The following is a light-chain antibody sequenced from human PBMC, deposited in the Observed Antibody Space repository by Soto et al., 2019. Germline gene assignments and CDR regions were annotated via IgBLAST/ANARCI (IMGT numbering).Light chain of an antibody. V-gene: IGLV2-11*01. Sequence: QSALTQPRSVSGSPGQSVTISCTGTSSDVGGYNYVSWYQQHPGKAPKLMIYDVSKRPSGVPDRFSGSKSGNTASLTISGLQPEDEADYYCCSYAGSYTLVFGGGTKLT. J-gene: IGLJ3*02. CDR2: DVS. CDR3: CSYAGSYTLV. CDR1: SSDVGGYNY.